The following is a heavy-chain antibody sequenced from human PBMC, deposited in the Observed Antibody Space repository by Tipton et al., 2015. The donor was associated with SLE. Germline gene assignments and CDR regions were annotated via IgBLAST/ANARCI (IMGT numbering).Heavy chain of an antibody. CDR3: ARELGIENWFDP. V-gene: IGHV4-4*02. J-gene: IGHJ5*02. CDR1: GGSISSSNW. D-gene: IGHD7-27*01. Sequence: TLSLTCAVSGGSISSSNWWSWVRQPPGKGLEWIGEIYHSGSTNYNPSLKSRVTISVDTSKNQFSLKLSSVTAADTAVYYCARELGIENWFDPWGQGTLVTVSS. CDR2: IYHSGST.